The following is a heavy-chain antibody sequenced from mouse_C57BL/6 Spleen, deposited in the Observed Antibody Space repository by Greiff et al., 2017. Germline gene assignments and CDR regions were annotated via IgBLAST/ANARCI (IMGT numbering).Heavy chain of an antibody. D-gene: IGHD1-1*01. CDR1: GYTFTSYW. J-gene: IGHJ2*01. CDR3: ARDYGSSPFGY. CDR2: IDPSDSYT. V-gene: IGHV1-50*01. Sequence: QVQLQQPGAELVKPGASVKLSCKASGYTFTSYWMQWVKQRPGQGLEWIGEIDPSDSYTNYNQKFKGKATLSVDTSSSTAYMQLSSLTSEDSAVYYCARDYGSSPFGYWGQGTTLTVSS.